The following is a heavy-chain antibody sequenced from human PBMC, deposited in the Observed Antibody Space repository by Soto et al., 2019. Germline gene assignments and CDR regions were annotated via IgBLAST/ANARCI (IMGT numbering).Heavy chain of an antibody. D-gene: IGHD1-26*01. CDR2: IKSKTDGGTT. CDR3: TTGGNTGMVGSKGYLDV. V-gene: IGHV3-15*01. CDR1: GFTFSNAW. Sequence: GGSLRLSCAASGFTFSNAWMSWVRQAPGKGLEWVGRIKSKTDGGTTDYAAPVKGRFTISRDDSKNTLYLHMNSLKTEDTDGYYCTTGGNTGMVGSKGYLDVWGQGTLVTVSS. J-gene: IGHJ4*02.